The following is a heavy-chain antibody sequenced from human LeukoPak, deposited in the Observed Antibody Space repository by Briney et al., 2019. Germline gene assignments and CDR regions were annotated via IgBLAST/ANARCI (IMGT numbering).Heavy chain of an antibody. CDR3: AKGAEIDL. CDR1: GLTFTNYA. Sequence: GGSLRLSCATSGLTFTNYAMNWVRQAPGKGLEWVSAVTGPGDTTYYADSVKGRFFMSREDSKATVYLQMNSLRAEDTAIYYCAKGAEIDLWGQGTLVTVSS. D-gene: IGHD3-16*01. J-gene: IGHJ5*02. CDR2: VTGPGDTT. V-gene: IGHV3-23*01.